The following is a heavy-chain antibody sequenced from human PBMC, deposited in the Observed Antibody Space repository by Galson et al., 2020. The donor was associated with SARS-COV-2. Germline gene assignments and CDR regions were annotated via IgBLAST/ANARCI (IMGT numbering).Heavy chain of an antibody. CDR1: GGSFSGYY. V-gene: IGHV4-34*01. D-gene: IGHD6-13*01. J-gene: IGHJ4*02. CDR3: ARGGGYSSSWYGNRIHFDY. CDR2: INHSGST. Sequence: SETLSLTCAVYGGSFSGYYWSWIRQPPGKGLEWIGEINHSGSTNYNPSLKSRVTISVDTSKNQFSLKLSSVTAADTAVYYCARGGGYSSSWYGNRIHFDYWGQGTLVTVSS.